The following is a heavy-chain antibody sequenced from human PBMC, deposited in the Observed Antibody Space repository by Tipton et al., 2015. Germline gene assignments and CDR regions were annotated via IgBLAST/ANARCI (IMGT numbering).Heavy chain of an antibody. CDR3: ARSPPGDYEYIEY. Sequence: LRLSCSVSSDSISKYYWSWIRQPPGKELEWIGYIQYSGSTNYNPSLKSRLTMSLDMSKNQFSLELTSVTAADTAVYYCARSPPGDYEYIEYWGQGTLITVSS. D-gene: IGHD3-16*01. CDR1: SDSISKYY. J-gene: IGHJ1*01. V-gene: IGHV4-59*01. CDR2: IQYSGST.